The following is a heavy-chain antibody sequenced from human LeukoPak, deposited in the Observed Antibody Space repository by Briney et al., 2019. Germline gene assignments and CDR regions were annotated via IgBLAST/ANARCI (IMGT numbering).Heavy chain of an antibody. V-gene: IGHV3-23*01. CDR2: NSGSGGST. Sequence: GGSLRLSCAASGFTFSSYAMSWVRQAPGKGLEWVSANSGSGGSTYYADSVKGRFTISRDNSKNTLYLQMNSLRAEDTAVYYCAKDFVLLWFGELDFDYWGQGTLVTVSS. CDR1: GFTFSSYA. CDR3: AKDFVLLWFGELDFDY. D-gene: IGHD3-10*01. J-gene: IGHJ4*02.